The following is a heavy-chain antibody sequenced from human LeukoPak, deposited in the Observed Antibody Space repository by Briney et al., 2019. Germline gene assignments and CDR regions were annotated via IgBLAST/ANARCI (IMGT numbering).Heavy chain of an antibody. V-gene: IGHV4-34*01. D-gene: IGHD2-15*01. CDR1: VESFSGYY. CDR2: LKHIGST. Sequence: SETLSLTSAVYVESFSGYYWSWIRQPPGKGLEWIGELKHIGSTNYNPSLQCRATLSVATSKHQSPLNFSSVTAAATALSYIARGASREYCSGGSCYTNFDYCGQGTLVTVSS. J-gene: IGHJ4*02. CDR3: ARGASREYCSGGSCYTNFDY.